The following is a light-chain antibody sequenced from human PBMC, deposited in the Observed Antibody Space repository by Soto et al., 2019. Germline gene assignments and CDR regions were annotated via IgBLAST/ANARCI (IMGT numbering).Light chain of an antibody. CDR1: QSVGSS. CDR2: GAS. J-gene: IGKJ5*01. V-gene: IGKV3-11*01. CDR3: QQRSNWPPIT. Sequence: EIVLTQSPATLSVSPGERATLSCRASQSVGSSLAWFQQEPGQAPRLLIYGASTRATGIPARFSGSGSGTEFTLTISSLEPEDFAVYYCQQRSNWPPITFGQGTRLEI.